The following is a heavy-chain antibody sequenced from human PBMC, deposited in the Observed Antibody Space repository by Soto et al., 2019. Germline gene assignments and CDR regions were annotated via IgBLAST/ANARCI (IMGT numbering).Heavy chain of an antibody. Sequence: QVQLVQSGAEVKKPRSSVKVSCKASGYSFSDYEINWVRQAAGQGLEWMGGIMPFIAKTDYAQKFQDRVTITADESTSTAYMELSSLRSDDTAVYYCARGGYSSSWRLDYWGQGTLITVSS. D-gene: IGHD6-13*01. CDR1: GYSFSDYE. J-gene: IGHJ4*02. V-gene: IGHV1-69*01. CDR2: IMPFIAKT. CDR3: ARGGYSSSWRLDY.